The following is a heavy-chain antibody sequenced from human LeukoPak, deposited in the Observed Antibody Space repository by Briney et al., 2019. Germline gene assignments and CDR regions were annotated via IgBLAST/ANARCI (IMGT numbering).Heavy chain of an antibody. CDR3: ARRSYYDSSGYLYYFDY. CDR1: GGSFSGYY. CDR2: INHSGST. J-gene: IGHJ4*02. V-gene: IGHV4-34*01. D-gene: IGHD3-22*01. Sequence: PSETLSLTCAVYGGSFSGYYWSWIRQPPGKGLEWIGEINHSGSTNYNPSLKSRVTISVDTSKNQFSLKLSSVTAADTAVYYCARRSYYDSSGYLYYFDYWGQGTLVTVSS.